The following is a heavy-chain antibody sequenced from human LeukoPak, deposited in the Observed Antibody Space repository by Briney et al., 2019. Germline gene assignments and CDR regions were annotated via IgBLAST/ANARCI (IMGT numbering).Heavy chain of an antibody. J-gene: IGHJ5*02. CDR2: IYYSGST. D-gene: IGHD1-1*01. Sequence: PSETLSLTCTVSGGSVSSGSYYWSWIRQPPGKGLEWIGYIYYSGSTNYNPSLKSRVTISVDTSKNQFSLKLSSVTAADTAVYYCARVESALNWFDPWGQGTLDTVSS. CDR1: GGSVSSGSYY. CDR3: ARVESALNWFDP. V-gene: IGHV4-61*01.